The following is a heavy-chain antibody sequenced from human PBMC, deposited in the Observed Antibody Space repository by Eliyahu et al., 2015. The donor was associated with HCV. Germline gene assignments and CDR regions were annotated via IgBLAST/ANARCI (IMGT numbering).Heavy chain of an antibody. CDR3: AKAAFYYYDSSGTNEYYFDY. Sequence: EVQLLESGGGLVQPGGSXXLXCAASGFXFSXYXXXWVRQAPGKGLEWVSAIXGSGGSTYYADSVKGRFTISRDNSKNTLYLQMNSLRAEDTAVYYCAKAAFYYYDSSGTNEYYFDYWGQGTLVTVSS. CDR2: IXGSGGST. J-gene: IGHJ4*02. CDR1: GFXFSXYX. V-gene: IGHV3-23*01. D-gene: IGHD3-22*01.